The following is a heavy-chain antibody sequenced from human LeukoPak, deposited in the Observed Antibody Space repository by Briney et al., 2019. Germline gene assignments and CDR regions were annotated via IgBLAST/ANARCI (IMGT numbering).Heavy chain of an antibody. CDR2: ISYDGSNK. V-gene: IGHV3-30*04. CDR1: GFTFSSYE. D-gene: IGHD6-13*01. Sequence: GGSLRLSCAASGFTFSSYEMNWVRQAPGKGLEWVAVISYDGSNKYYADSVKGRFTISKDNSKNTVFLQMNTLRAEDTAVYSCARGELRIAYYMDVWGKGTTVTVSS. CDR3: ARGELRIAYYMDV. J-gene: IGHJ6*03.